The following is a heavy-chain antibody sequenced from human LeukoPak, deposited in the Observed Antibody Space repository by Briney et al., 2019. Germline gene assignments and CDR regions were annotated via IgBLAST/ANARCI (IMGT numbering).Heavy chain of an antibody. J-gene: IGHJ4*02. CDR2: INTDGSST. CDR1: GFTFSSYW. D-gene: IGHD3-22*01. V-gene: IGHV3-74*01. CDR3: AKDRGSGSSGSTPLGY. Sequence: PGGSLRLSCAASGFTFSSYWMHWVRQAPGKGLVWVSRINTDGSSTSYADSVKGRFTISRDNAKNTLHLQMNSLRAEDTAVYYCAKDRGSGSSGSTPLGYWGQGTLVTVSS.